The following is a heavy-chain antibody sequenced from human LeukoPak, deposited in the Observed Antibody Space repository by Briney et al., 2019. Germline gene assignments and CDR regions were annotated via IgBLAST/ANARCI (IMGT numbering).Heavy chain of an antibody. D-gene: IGHD6-6*01. CDR1: GSTFSSYG. CDR3: AKGVASIAARPFSWFDP. CDR2: ISYDGSNK. Sequence: PGGSLRLSCAASGSTFSSYGMHWVRQAPGKGLEWVAVISYDGSNKYYADSVKGRFTISRDNSKNTLYLQMNSLRAGDTAVYYCAKGVASIAARPFSWFDPWGQGTLVTVSS. J-gene: IGHJ5*02. V-gene: IGHV3-30*18.